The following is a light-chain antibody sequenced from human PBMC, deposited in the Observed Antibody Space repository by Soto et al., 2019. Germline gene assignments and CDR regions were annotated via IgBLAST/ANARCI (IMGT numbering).Light chain of an antibody. J-gene: IGLJ1*01. CDR3: SSYTASNTEV. Sequence: QSALTQPASVSGSPGQSVTISCTGTNTNIGTYQAISWYQQHPGKAPKLILYEVSQRPSGVSDRFSGSKSGNTASLTISGLQAEDEADYYCSSYTASNTEVFGTGTKVTVL. CDR1: NTNIGTYQA. V-gene: IGLV2-14*02. CDR2: EVS.